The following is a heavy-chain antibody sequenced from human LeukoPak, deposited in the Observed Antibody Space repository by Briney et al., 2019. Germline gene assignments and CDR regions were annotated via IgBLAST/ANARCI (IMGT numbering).Heavy chain of an antibody. J-gene: IGHJ5*02. Sequence: GGSLRLSCAASGFTFSSSARSWVRQAPGKGLEWVSGISGSGGNTYYADSVKGRFTISRDNSKNTLFLQMNSLRAEDTAVYFCAKKSWDNWFDPWGQGTLVTVSS. V-gene: IGHV3-23*01. CDR2: ISGSGGNT. CDR1: GFTFSSSA. D-gene: IGHD6-13*01. CDR3: AKKSWDNWFDP.